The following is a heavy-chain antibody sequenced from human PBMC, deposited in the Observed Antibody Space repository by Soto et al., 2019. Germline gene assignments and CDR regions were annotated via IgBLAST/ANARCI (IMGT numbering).Heavy chain of an antibody. Sequence: PGGSLRLSCVVSGFTFSSYGMHWVRQAPGKGLEWVAVISYDGRKKYYADSVKGRFTISRDNSKNTLYLQMNNLRAEDTAVYYCAKDEVLVEMVGRDSYGMVFWGTGTTVTVFS. J-gene: IGHJ6*04. CDR3: AKDEVLVEMVGRDSYGMVF. V-gene: IGHV3-30*18. CDR2: ISYDGRKK. D-gene: IGHD2-15*01. CDR1: GFTFSSYG.